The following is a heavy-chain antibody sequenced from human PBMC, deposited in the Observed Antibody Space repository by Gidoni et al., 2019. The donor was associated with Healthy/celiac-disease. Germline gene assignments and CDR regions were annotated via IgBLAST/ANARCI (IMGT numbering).Heavy chain of an antibody. CDR3: ARDTWSTNGEPGGSYGMDV. V-gene: IGHV1-69*01. Sequence: QVQLVQSGAEVKKPGSSVKVSCKASGGTFSSYAISWVRQAPGQGLEWMGGIIPIFGTANYAQKFQGRVTITADESTSTAYMELSSLRSEDTAVYYCARDTWSTNGEPGGSYGMDVWGQGTTVTVSS. CDR2: IIPIFGTA. J-gene: IGHJ6*02. D-gene: IGHD2-8*01. CDR1: GGTFSSYA.